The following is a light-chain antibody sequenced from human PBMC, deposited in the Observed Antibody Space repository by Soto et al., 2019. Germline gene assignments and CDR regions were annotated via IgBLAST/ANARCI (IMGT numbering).Light chain of an antibody. CDR3: QQYYNWHPYT. J-gene: IGKJ2*01. CDR2: GAS. CDR1: QSVSSN. Sequence: EIVLTQSPATLSLSPGDRATLSCRASQSVSSNLAWYQQKPSQTPRLLIYGASTRATGVPPRFSGSRSVSAFTLTISSLQSEDFAVYYYQQYYNWHPYTFGQGTKLDFK. V-gene: IGKV3-15*01.